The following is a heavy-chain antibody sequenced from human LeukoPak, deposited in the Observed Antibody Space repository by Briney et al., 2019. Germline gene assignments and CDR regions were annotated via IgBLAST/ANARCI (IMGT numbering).Heavy chain of an antibody. J-gene: IGHJ4*02. CDR3: TTDRRYDYVWGSYRYIGY. CDR1: GFTFSNAW. Sequence: GGSLRLSCAASGFTFSNAWMSWVRQAPGKGLEWVGRIKSKTDGGTTDYAAPVKGRFTISRDDSKNTLYLQMNSLKTEDTAVYYCTTDRRYDYVWGSYRYIGYWGQGTLVTVSS. D-gene: IGHD3-16*02. V-gene: IGHV3-15*01. CDR2: IKSKTDGGTT.